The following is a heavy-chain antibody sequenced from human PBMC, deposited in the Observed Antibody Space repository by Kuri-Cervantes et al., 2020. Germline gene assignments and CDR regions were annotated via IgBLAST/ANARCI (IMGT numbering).Heavy chain of an antibody. CDR3: AKGGVGMTLALFGS. CDR2: TYYRTKWYE. V-gene: IGHV6-1*01. J-gene: IGHJ4*02. D-gene: IGHD6-13*01. CDR1: GDSVSRTSAS. Sequence: LNLSLTCVISGDSVSRTSASCNWIRQSPSRVLEWLVRTYYRTKWYEDSAVCARSRITIKADTSKNQFSLQLTSVTPEDTAVYYCAKGGVGMTLALFGSWGQGTLVTVSS.